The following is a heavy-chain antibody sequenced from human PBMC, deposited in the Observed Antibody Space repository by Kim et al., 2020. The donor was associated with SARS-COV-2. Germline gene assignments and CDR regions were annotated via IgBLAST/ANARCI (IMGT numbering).Heavy chain of an antibody. Sequence: GGSLRLFCAASGFTFSRFAMNWVRQAPGKGLEWVSVIYSGGDSTYYADSVKGRFTISRDDSKNTLFLQMNSLRAEDTAVYYCAKDSGYYSGDYYGMDAWGQGTTVTVSS. CDR1: GFTFSRFA. CDR2: IYSGGDST. V-gene: IGHV3-23*03. J-gene: IGHJ6*02. D-gene: IGHD3-9*01. CDR3: AKDSGYYSGDYYGMDA.